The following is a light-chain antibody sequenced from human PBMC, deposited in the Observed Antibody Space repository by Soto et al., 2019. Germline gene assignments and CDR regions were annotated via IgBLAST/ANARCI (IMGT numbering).Light chain of an antibody. CDR3: SSYTSSSTLGVV. CDR2: DVS. CDR1: SSDVGGYNY. Sequence: QSALTQPASVSGSPGQSITISCTGTSSDVGGYNYVSWYQQHPGKAPKLMIYDVSDRPSGFSNRFSGSKSGNTASLTISGLKAEDEADYYCSSYTSSSTLGVVFGGGTQLTVL. V-gene: IGLV2-14*01. J-gene: IGLJ2*01.